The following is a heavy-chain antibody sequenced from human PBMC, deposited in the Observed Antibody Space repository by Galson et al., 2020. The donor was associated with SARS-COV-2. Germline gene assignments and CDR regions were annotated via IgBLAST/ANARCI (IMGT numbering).Heavy chain of an antibody. D-gene: IGHD2-2*01. CDR3: ATISPYCSSTSCRSFDY. CDR2: FDPEDGET. V-gene: IGHV1-24*01. CDR1: GYTLTELS. J-gene: IGHJ4*02. Sequence: ASVKVSCKVSGYTLTELSMHWVRQAPGKGLEWMGGFDPEDGETIYAQKFQGRVTMTEDTSTDTAYMELSSLRSEDTAVYYCATISPYCSSTSCRSFDYWCQGTLVTVSS.